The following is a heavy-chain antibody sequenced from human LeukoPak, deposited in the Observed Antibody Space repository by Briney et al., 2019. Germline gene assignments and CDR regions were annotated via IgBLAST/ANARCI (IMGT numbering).Heavy chain of an antibody. D-gene: IGHD6-19*01. CDR2: ISWNSGSL. CDR1: GFTFDDYA. V-gene: IGHV3-9*01. J-gene: IGHJ4*02. Sequence: TGGSLRLSCAVAGFTFDDYAMHWVRQAPGKGLEWVSGISWNSGSLGYADSVKGRFTISRDNAKNSLYLQMNSLRAEDTALYYCAKDIFTGIAVTGTFDHWGQGTLVTVSS. CDR3: AKDIFTGIAVTGTFDH.